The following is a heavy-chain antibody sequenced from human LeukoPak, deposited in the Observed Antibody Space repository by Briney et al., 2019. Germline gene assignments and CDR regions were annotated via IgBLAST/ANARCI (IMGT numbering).Heavy chain of an antibody. Sequence: GGSLRLSCAASKFTFSTFSMSWVRQAPGKGLEWVSSISGSGGSTYYADSVKGRFTISRDNSKNTLYLQMNSLRAEDTAVYYCAKVGDRTKRSYYFDYWGQGTPVTVSS. J-gene: IGHJ4*02. CDR3: AKVGDRTKRSYYFDY. CDR2: ISGSGGST. D-gene: IGHD3-16*01. CDR1: KFTFSTFS. V-gene: IGHV3-23*01.